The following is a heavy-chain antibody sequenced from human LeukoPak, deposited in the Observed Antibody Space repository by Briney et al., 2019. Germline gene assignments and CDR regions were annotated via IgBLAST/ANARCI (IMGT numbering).Heavy chain of an antibody. Sequence: YWGWIRQAPGKGLEWVSYISTTSSYTNYADSVKGRFTISRDNAKNSVFLQMNSLRAEDTAVYYCARENTYGSGTYYYYGIDVWGQGTTVTVSS. D-gene: IGHD3-10*01. CDR1: Y. J-gene: IGHJ6*02. CDR2: ISTTSSYT. V-gene: IGHV3-11*05. CDR3: ARENTYGSGTYYYYGIDV.